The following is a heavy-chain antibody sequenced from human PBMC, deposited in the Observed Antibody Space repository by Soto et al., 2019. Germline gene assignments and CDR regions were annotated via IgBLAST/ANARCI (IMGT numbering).Heavy chain of an antibody. CDR3: ARALGMAKVNDYYSYMDV. V-gene: IGHV6-1*01. D-gene: IGHD7-27*01. J-gene: IGHJ6*03. CDR2: TYYRSKWYN. Sequence: SQTLSLTCAISGDSVSSNSAAWNWIRQSPSRGLEWLGRTYYRSKWYNDYAVSVKSRITINPDTSKNQFSLQLNSVTPVDMAVYYCARALGMAKVNDYYSYMDVWGKGTTVTVSS. CDR1: GDSVSSNSAA.